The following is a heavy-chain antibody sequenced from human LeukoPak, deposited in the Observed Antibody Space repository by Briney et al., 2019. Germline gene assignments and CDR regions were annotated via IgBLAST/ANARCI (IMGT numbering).Heavy chain of an antibody. J-gene: IGHJ2*01. Sequence: GGSLRLSCAASGFTFRSYWMHWVRQAPGKGLVWVSQINTDGSSTSYADSVKGRFTISRDNAKNTLYLQVNSLRDDDTAVYYCARDRCIATWYFDLWGRGTLVTVSS. D-gene: IGHD6-13*01. CDR1: GFTFRSYW. V-gene: IGHV3-74*01. CDR2: INTDGSST. CDR3: ARDRCIATWYFDL.